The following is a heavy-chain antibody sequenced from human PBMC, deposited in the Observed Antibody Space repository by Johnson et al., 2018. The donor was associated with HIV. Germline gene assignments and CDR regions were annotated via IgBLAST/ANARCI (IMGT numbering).Heavy chain of an antibody. J-gene: IGHJ3*02. Sequence: QVQLVESGGGVVQPGRSLRLSCAASGFTFSSYAMHWVRQAPGKGLEWVAVISYDGSNKYYADSVKGRFTISRDNSKNTLYLQMNSLRAEDTAVYYCARDALEAFQAVDIWGQGTMVTVSS. CDR2: ISYDGSNK. CDR1: GFTFSSYA. V-gene: IGHV3-30-3*01. D-gene: IGHD2/OR15-2a*01. CDR3: ARDALEAFQAVDI.